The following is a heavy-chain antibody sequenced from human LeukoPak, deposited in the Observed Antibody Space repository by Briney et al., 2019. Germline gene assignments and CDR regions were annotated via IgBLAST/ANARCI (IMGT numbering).Heavy chain of an antibody. CDR2: INSDGSST. D-gene: IGHD2-21*02. Sequence: GGSLRLSCAASGFTFSSYWMHWVRQAPGKGLVWVSRINSDGSSTSYADSVKGRFTISRDNAKNTLYLQMNSLRAEDTAVYYCVRDSNPYCQGDCNYDAFDLWGQGTMVTVSP. CDR3: VRDSNPYCQGDCNYDAFDL. CDR1: GFTFSSYW. V-gene: IGHV3-74*01. J-gene: IGHJ3*01.